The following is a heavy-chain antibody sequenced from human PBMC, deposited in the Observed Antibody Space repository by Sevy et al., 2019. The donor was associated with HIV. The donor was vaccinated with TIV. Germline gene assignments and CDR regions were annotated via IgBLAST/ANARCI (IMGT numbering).Heavy chain of an antibody. CDR3: ARAAIAAPGAPFDD. D-gene: IGHD6-13*01. J-gene: IGHJ4*02. CDR2: INHRGAT. V-gene: IGHV4-34*01. CDR1: GGSFSGDF. Sequence: SETLSLTCAVYGGSFSGDFWSWIRQPPGKRPEWIGEINHRGATSYNSLFKSRVSISIDTSRKQFSLKLTSVTAADTAVYYCARAAIAAPGAPFDDWGQGTLVTVSS.